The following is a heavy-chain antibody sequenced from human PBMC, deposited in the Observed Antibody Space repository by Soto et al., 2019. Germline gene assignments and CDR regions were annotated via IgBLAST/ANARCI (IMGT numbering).Heavy chain of an antibody. V-gene: IGHV5-10-1*04. J-gene: IGHJ6*02. Sequence: PGESLKISCKGSGYNFITDWISWVRQMPGKGLEWMGRIDPTDSYTKYSPSFQGQVTISADKSISTAYLQWSSLKASDTATYYCARSGSGTYERSKYYFYGMDVWGQGATVTVSS. D-gene: IGHD3-10*01. CDR3: ARSGSGTYERSKYYFYGMDV. CDR2: IDPTDSYT. CDR1: GYNFITDW.